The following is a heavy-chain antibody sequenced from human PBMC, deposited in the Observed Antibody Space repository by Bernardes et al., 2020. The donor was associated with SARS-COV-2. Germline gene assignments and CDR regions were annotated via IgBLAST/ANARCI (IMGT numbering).Heavy chain of an antibody. Sequence: SETLSLTCAVSGGSFSGYYWSWIRPPPGQGLEWIGEINQSGGTTYNPSLNSRVTISVDTSKNQFSLKVTSMTAADNGVYYCARVRRHYVVVFTATTVHYFDYWGQGNFVAVSP. CDR3: ARVRRHYVVVFTATTVHYFDY. CDR2: INQSGGT. J-gene: IGHJ4*02. CDR1: GGSFSGYY. V-gene: IGHV4-34*01. D-gene: IGHD2-15*01.